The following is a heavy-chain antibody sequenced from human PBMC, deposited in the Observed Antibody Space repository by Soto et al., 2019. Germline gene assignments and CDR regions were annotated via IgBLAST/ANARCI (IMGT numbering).Heavy chain of an antibody. CDR1: GYTFTIYG. CDR2: ISGYNGNT. D-gene: IGHD3-22*01. J-gene: IGHJ4*02. Sequence: QVQLVQSGAEVKKPAASVKVSCKASGYTFTIYGISWVRQAPGQGLEWMGWISGYNGNTDYAQNLQDRVTLTTDASTSSVYMELRSRRSDDTAVYYCARVDYYDSSGDYGYWGQGTLITVSS. CDR3: ARVDYYDSSGDYGY. V-gene: IGHV1-18*04.